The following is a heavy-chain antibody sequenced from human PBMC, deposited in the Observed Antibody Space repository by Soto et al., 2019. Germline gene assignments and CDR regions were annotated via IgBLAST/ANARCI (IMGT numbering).Heavy chain of an antibody. CDR2: ISYDGSNK. Sequence: GGSLRLSCAASGVTFRSYAMHWARQAPGKGLEWVAVISYDGSNKYYADSVKGRFTISRDNSKNTLYLQMNSLRAEDTAVYYCARGNSGSYFNYWGQGTLVTVSS. D-gene: IGHD1-26*01. V-gene: IGHV3-30-3*01. CDR3: ARGNSGSYFNY. CDR1: GVTFRSYA. J-gene: IGHJ4*02.